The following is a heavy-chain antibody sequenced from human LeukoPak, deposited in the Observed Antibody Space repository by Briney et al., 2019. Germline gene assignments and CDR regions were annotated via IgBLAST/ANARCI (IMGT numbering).Heavy chain of an antibody. CDR2: ISGSGGST. D-gene: IGHD3-22*01. Sequence: GGSLRLSCAASGFTFSSYAMSWVRQAPGKGLEWVSAISGSGGSTYYADSVKGRFTISRDNSKNTLYLQMNSLRAEDTAVYYCARGGYYDSSGYYQPFDYWGQGTLVTVSS. V-gene: IGHV3-23*01. CDR3: ARGGYYDSSGYYQPFDY. CDR1: GFTFSSYA. J-gene: IGHJ4*02.